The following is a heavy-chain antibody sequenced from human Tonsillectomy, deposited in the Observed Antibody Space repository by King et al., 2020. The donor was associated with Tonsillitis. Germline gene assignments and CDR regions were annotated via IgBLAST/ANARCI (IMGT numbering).Heavy chain of an antibody. V-gene: IGHV3-33*01. D-gene: IGHD2/OR15-2a*01. Sequence: QLVQSGGGVVQPGRSLRLSCAASGFTFSSYGMHWVRQAPGKGLEWVAVIWYDGSNKYYADSVKGRFTISRDNSKNTLYLQMNSLRAEDTAVYYCSREIEYYFDYWGQGTLVTVSS. CDR2: IWYDGSNK. J-gene: IGHJ4*02. CDR1: GFTFSSYG. CDR3: SREIEYYFDY.